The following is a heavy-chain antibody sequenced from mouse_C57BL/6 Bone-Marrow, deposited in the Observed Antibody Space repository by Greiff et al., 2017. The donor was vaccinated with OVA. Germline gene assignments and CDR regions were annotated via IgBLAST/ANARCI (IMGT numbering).Heavy chain of an antibody. Sequence: EVQVVESEGGLVQPGSSMKLSCTASGFTFSDYYMAWVRQVPEKGLEWVANINYDGSSTYYLDSLKSRFIISRDNAKNILYLQMSSLKSEDTATYYCARGPTRGGFAYWGQGTLVTVSA. J-gene: IGHJ3*01. CDR2: INYDGSST. CDR3: ARGPTRGGFAY. CDR1: GFTFSDYY. V-gene: IGHV5-16*01.